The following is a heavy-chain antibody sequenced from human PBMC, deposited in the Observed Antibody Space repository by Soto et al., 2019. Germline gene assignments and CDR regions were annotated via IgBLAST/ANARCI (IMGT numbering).Heavy chain of an antibody. CDR2: IYYSGST. CDR1: GGSISSYY. CDR3: GRVNLGGAFDI. J-gene: IGHJ3*02. D-gene: IGHD3-16*01. V-gene: IGHV4-59*01. Sequence: PSETLSLTCTVSGGSISSYYWSWIRQPPGKGLEWIGYIYYSGSTNYNPSLKSRVTISVDTSKNQFSLKLSSVTAADTAVYYCGRVNLGGAFDIWGKGTMVTVS.